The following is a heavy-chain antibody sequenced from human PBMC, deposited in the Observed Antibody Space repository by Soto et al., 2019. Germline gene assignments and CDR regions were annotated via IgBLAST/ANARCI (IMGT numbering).Heavy chain of an antibody. CDR2: IIPIFGTA. CDR3: ARRARGYSYGLFDY. D-gene: IGHD5-18*01. CDR1: GGTFSSYA. Sequence: QVQLVQSGAEVKKPGSSVKVSCKASGGTFSSYAISWVRQAPGQGLEWMGGIIPIFGTANYAQKFQGRVTITAHESTSTAYMELSSLRSEDTAVYYCARRARGYSYGLFDYWGQGTLVTVSS. J-gene: IGHJ4*02. V-gene: IGHV1-69*12.